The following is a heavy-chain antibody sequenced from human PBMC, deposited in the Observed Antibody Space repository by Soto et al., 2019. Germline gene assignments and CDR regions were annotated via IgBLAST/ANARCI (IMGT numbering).Heavy chain of an antibody. CDR2: ISGSGGST. CDR3: PKAMTTVTPVDY. V-gene: IGHV3-23*01. D-gene: IGHD4-17*01. Sequence: GALRLSCAASGFTFISYAMSWVRQAPGEGGEGVAAISGSGGSTYYGDSVKGRFTISRDNSKNKLYLQMNSLKAEDTAVYYCPKAMTTVTPVDYWGQGPLVTVSS. CDR1: GFTFISYA. J-gene: IGHJ4*02.